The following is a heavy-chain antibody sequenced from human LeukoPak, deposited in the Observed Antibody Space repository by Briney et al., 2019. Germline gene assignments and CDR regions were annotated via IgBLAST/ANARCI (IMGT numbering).Heavy chain of an antibody. CDR1: GGSISSGGYS. V-gene: IGHV4-30-2*01. CDR2: IYHSGST. D-gene: IGHD1-26*01. Sequence: SQTLSLTCAVSGGSISSGGYSWSWIRQPPGKGLEWIGYIYHSGSTYYNPSLKSRVTISVDRTKNQFSLKLSSVTAADTAVYYCATSFSGSYYNWFDPWGQGTLVTVSS. CDR3: ATSFSGSYYNWFDP. J-gene: IGHJ5*02.